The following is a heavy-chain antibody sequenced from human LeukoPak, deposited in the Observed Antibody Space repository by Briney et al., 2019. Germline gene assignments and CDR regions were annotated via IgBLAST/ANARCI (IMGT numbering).Heavy chain of an antibody. CDR2: IGTGGDP. V-gene: IGHV3-13*05. CDR1: GFTFRSYD. D-gene: IGHD3-22*01. J-gene: IGHJ3*02. CDR3: ARGGDDRLGGTFDI. Sequence: PGGSLILSCAASGFTFRSYDMHWVRQVTGKGLEWVSGIGTGGDPYYPGSAKGRFTISRENAKNSLYLQVNSPRAGDTAVYYCARGGDDRLGGTFDICCQGTMVTVSS.